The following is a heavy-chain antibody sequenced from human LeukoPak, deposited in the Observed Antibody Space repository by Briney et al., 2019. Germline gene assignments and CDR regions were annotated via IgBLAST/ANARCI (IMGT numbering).Heavy chain of an antibody. Sequence: ASVKVSCKASGYTFTGYYMHWVRQAPGQGLEWMGWINPNSGGTNYAQKFQGRVTMTRDTSISTAYMELSSLRSEDTAVYYCARDAQDCGGDCYVDAFDIWGQGTMVTVSS. CDR3: ARDAQDCGGDCYVDAFDI. CDR1: GYTFTGYY. CDR2: INPNSGGT. V-gene: IGHV1-2*02. D-gene: IGHD2-21*02. J-gene: IGHJ3*02.